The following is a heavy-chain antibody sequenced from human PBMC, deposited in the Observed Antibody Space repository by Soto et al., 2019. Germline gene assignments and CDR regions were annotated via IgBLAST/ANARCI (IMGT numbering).Heavy chain of an antibody. CDR3: ARDGIVGTTDFFAY. J-gene: IGHJ4*02. CDR1: GFIFSGYS. Sequence: SLRLSCAGSGFIFSGYSMNWVRQAPGKGLEWVSSISTTSTYIYYADSVKGRFTVSRDNAKNSLYLQMTGPRPEDTAMYYCARDGIVGTTDFFAYWGQGTLVTVSS. D-gene: IGHD1-26*01. V-gene: IGHV3-21*01. CDR2: ISTTSTYI.